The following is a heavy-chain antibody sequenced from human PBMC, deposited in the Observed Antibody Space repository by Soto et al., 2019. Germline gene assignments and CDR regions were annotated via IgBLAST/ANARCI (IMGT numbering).Heavy chain of an antibody. CDR1: GFTFSSYA. V-gene: IGHV3-23*01. CDR3: AKATPYSGQEYYYYGMDV. CDR2: ISGSGGST. Sequence: GGSLRLSCAASGFTFSSYAMSWVRQAPGKGLEWVSAISGSGGSTYYADSVKGRFTISRDNSKNTLYLQMNSLRAEDTAVYYCAKATPYSGQEYYYYGMDVWGQGTTVTVSS. J-gene: IGHJ6*02. D-gene: IGHD6-13*01.